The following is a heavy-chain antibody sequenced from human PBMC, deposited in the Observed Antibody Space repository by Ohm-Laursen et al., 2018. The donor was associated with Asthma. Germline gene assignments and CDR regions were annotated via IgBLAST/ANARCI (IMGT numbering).Heavy chain of an antibody. Sequence: SDTLSLTCTVSGGSISSGGYSWSWIRQPPGKGLEWIGYIYERGSTNYYPSLKGRVTISLDTSKNQFSLRLSSVTAADTAVYYCAKGLRYDGYLYGLDVWGHGTTVTVSS. CDR1: GGSISSGGYS. CDR2: IYERGST. D-gene: IGHD5-24*01. J-gene: IGHJ6*02. CDR3: AKGLRYDGYLYGLDV. V-gene: IGHV4-61*08.